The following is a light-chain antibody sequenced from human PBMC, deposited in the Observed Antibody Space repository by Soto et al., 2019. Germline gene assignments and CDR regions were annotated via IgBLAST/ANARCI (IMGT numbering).Light chain of an antibody. Sequence: DIHMTQSPSTLSASVGDRVTITCRASQSISTWLAWYQQKPGRAPKLLIYKASSLESGVPSRFSGSGSGPEFTLTISSLQPDDSATYYCQLYNSFSRTFGQGTKVEIK. J-gene: IGKJ1*01. CDR2: KAS. CDR1: QSISTW. CDR3: QLYNSFSRT. V-gene: IGKV1-5*03.